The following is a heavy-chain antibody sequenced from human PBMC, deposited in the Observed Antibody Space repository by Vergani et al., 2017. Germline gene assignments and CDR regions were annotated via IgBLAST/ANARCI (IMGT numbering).Heavy chain of an antibody. CDR1: GFTFSSYS. CDR2: ISSSSSYI. J-gene: IGHJ4*02. CDR3: ARLAGVTTPFDY. D-gene: IGHD4-17*01. Sequence: EVQLVESGGGLVKPGGSLRLSCAASGFTFSSYSMNWVRQAPGKGLEWVSSISSSSSYIYYADSVKGRCTISRDNAKNSLYLQMNSLRAEDTAVYYCARLAGVTTPFDYWGQGTLVTVSS. V-gene: IGHV3-21*01.